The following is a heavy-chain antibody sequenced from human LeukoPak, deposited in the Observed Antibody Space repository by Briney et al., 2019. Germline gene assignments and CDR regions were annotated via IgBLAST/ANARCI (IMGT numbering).Heavy chain of an antibody. CDR1: GLTFRNYG. CDR3: ARERITMIVVVDPGPFDY. CDR2: ISYDGSNK. Sequence: PGGSLRLSCAASGLTFRNYGMHWVRQAPGKGLEWVAIISYDGSNKYYADSVRGRFTISKDNSQNTLYLQMNSLRAEDTAVYYRARERITMIVVVDPGPFDYWGQGTLVTVSS. V-gene: IGHV3-30*03. J-gene: IGHJ4*02. D-gene: IGHD3-22*01.